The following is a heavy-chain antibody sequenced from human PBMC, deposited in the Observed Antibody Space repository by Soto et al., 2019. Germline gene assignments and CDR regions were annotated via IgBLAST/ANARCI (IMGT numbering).Heavy chain of an antibody. J-gene: IGHJ5*02. V-gene: IGHV4-30-4*02. D-gene: IGHD2-15*01. CDR1: GDSISSGDYY. Sequence: SETLSLTCTVSGDSISSGDYYWSWIRQPPGKGLEWIGCIYYSGNTYYNPSLKRRFSISVDTSKNQFSLQLSSVTAADTAVYYCAREQGYCSGGSCYSVSWFDPWGQGTLVTVSS. CDR3: AREQGYCSGGSCYSVSWFDP. CDR2: IYYSGNT.